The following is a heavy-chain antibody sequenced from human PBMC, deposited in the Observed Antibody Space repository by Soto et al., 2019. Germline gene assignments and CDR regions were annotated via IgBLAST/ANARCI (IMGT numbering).Heavy chain of an antibody. Sequence: TLSLTCTVSGGSISSGGYYWSWIRQHPGKGLEWIGYIYYSGSTYYNPSLKSRVTISVDTSKNQFSLKLSSVTAADTAVYYCARDSDTAMVTGAFDIWGQGTMVTVSS. D-gene: IGHD5-18*01. V-gene: IGHV4-31*03. CDR3: ARDSDTAMVTGAFDI. CDR1: GGSISSGGYY. CDR2: IYYSGST. J-gene: IGHJ3*02.